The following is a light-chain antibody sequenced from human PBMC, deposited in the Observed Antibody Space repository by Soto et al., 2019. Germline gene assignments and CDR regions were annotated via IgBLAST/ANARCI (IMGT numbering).Light chain of an antibody. CDR3: ISYTSSSTLYV. Sequence: QSVLTQPASVSGSPGQSITISCTGTSSDVGRYNYVSWYQQHPGKAPKLMIYDVNNRPSGVSNRFSGSKSGNTASLTISGLQAEDEADYYCISYTSSSTLYVFGTGTKLTVL. V-gene: IGLV2-14*01. CDR1: SSDVGRYNY. J-gene: IGLJ1*01. CDR2: DVN.